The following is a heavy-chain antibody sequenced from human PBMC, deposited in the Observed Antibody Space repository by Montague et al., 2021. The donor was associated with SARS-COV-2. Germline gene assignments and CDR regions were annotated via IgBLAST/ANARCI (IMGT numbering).Heavy chain of an antibody. D-gene: IGHD3-9*01. CDR3: AGAPLTDQFRIRGKGLDS. CDR1: TGSLNAHY. CDR2: VNRSGGT. Sequence: SETLSLTCAVSTGSLNAHYWTWIRQSPGKGLEWIGGVNRSGGTNYSPSFKSRVSMSRDSSRNQFSLKLTSVTAADSGIYYCAGAPLTDQFRIRGKGLDSWSRGTPVTVSS. V-gene: IGHV4-34*01. J-gene: IGHJ4*02.